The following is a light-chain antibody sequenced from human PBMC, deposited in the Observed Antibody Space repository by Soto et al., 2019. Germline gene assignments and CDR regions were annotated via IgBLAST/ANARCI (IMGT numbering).Light chain of an antibody. CDR3: AAWDDSLNGRG. CDR1: NSNIGSNT. J-gene: IGLJ1*01. V-gene: IGLV1-44*01. Sequence: QSVLTQPPSASGTPGQRVTISCSGSNSNIGSNTVNWYQQLPGTAPKLLIYYDNLRPSGVPDRISGSKSGTSASLAISGLQSDDEADYYCAAWDDSLNGRGFGTGTQVTVL. CDR2: YDN.